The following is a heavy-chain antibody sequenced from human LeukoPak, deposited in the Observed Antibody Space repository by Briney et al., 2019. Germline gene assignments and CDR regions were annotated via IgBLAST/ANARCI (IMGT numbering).Heavy chain of an antibody. J-gene: IGHJ4*02. CDR3: AKDQRSVGAKGGYYFDY. CDR2: ISYDGSNK. D-gene: IGHD1-26*01. V-gene: IGHV3-30*18. CDR1: GFTFSSYG. Sequence: PGGSLRLSSAASGFTFSSYGMHWVRQAPGKGLEWVAVISYDGSNKYYADSVKGRFTISRDNSKNTLYLQMNSLRAEDTAVYYCAKDQRSVGAKGGYYFDYWGQGTLVTVSS.